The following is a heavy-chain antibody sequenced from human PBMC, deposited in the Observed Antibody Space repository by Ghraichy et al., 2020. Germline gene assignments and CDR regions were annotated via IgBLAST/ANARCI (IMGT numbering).Heavy chain of an antibody. D-gene: IGHD4-11*01. CDR2: ISSRSDYI. Sequence: GGSLRLSCAASGFTFSSYSMNWVRQAPGKGLDWVSSISSRSDYIYYADSLNGRFTVSRDNADNSLFLQMNSLRAEDTAVYYCATTADYLYFDYWGQGTLVTVSS. CDR3: ATTADYLYFDY. J-gene: IGHJ4*02. V-gene: IGHV3-21*01. CDR1: GFTFSSYS.